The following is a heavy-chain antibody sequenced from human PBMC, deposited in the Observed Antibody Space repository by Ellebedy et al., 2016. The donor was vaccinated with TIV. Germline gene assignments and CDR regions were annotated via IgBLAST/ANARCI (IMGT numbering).Heavy chain of an antibody. V-gene: IGHV4-30-4*01. CDR3: ARYCSSSSCYSPAIYGLDV. CDR2: IYYSGST. CDR1: GGSISSGDYY. J-gene: IGHJ6*02. D-gene: IGHD2-2*01. Sequence: SETLSLXXTVSGGSISSGDYYWSWIRQPPGKGLEWIGYIYYSGSTYYNPSLKSRVTISVDTSKNQFSLKLSSVTAADTAVYYCARYCSSSSCYSPAIYGLDVWGQGTTVTVSS.